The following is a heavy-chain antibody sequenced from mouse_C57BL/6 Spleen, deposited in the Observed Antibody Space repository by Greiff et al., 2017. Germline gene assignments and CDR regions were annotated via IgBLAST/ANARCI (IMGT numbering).Heavy chain of an antibody. CDR3: ARGQTIYYYGSSLLLWYFDV. J-gene: IGHJ1*03. D-gene: IGHD1-1*01. CDR1: GYTFTGYW. V-gene: IGHV1-9*01. CDR2: ILPGSGST. Sequence: QVQLQQSGAELMKPGASVKLSCKATGYTFTGYWIEWVKQRPGHGLEWIGEILPGSGSTNYNEKFKGKATFTADTSSNTAYMQLSSLTTEDSAIYYCARGQTIYYYGSSLLLWYFDVWGTGTTVTVSS.